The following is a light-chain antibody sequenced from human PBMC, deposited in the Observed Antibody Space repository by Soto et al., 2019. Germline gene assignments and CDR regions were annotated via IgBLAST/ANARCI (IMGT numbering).Light chain of an antibody. CDR3: QQLNSYPYT. V-gene: IGKV1-9*01. CDR1: QGISTY. J-gene: IGKJ2*01. Sequence: IQLTQSPSSLSASVGDRVTITCRASQGISTYLAWYQQKPGKVPKLLIYAASILRSGVPSRFSGSGAGTDFTLTISSLQPEDLATYYCQQLNSYPYTFGQGTKLEI. CDR2: AAS.